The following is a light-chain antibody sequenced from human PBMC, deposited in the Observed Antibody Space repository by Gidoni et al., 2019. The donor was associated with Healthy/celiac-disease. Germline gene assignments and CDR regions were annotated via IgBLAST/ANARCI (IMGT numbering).Light chain of an antibody. CDR3: QSYDSSLSGYV. CDR2: GNS. J-gene: IGLJ1*01. Sequence: QSVLTQPPSVSGAPGQRVTISCTGSRPNIGAGYDVHWYQQLPGTAPKLPLYGNSNRPSGVPDRFSGSKSGTSASLAITGLQAEDEADYYCQSYDSSLSGYVFGTGTKVTVL. CDR1: RPNIGAGYD. V-gene: IGLV1-40*01.